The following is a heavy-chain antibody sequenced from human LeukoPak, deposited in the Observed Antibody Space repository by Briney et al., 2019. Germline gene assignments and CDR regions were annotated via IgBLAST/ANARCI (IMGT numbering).Heavy chain of an antibody. CDR2: IWYDGSNK. Sequence: GGSLRLSCAASAFTFSNYGMHWVRQAPGKGLEWVAVIWYDGSNKYYADSVKGRFTISRDNSKNTLYLQMNSLRAEDTAVYYCARSRDIVVVFPDFDPWGQGTLVTVSS. CDR3: ARSRDIVVVFPDFDP. J-gene: IGHJ5*02. CDR1: AFTFSNYG. D-gene: IGHD2-2*01. V-gene: IGHV3-33*01.